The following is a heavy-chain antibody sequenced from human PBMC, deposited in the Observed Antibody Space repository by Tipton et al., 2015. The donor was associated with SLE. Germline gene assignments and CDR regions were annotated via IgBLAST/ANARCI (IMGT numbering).Heavy chain of an antibody. CDR2: ISYDGSNK. J-gene: IGHJ6*02. V-gene: IGHV3-30*04. D-gene: IGHD2/OR15-2a*01. CDR3: AREGLYGPCYGMDV. CDR1: GFTFSIYA. Sequence: SLRLSCAASGFTFSIYAMHWVRQAPGKGLEWVAVISYDGSNKYYADSVKGRFTISRDDSKNTLYLQMISLRAEDTAVYYCAREGLYGPCYGMDVWGQGTTVTASS.